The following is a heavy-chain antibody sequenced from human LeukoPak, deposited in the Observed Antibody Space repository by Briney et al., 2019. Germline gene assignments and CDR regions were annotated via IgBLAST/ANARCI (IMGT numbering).Heavy chain of an antibody. CDR3: ARWGAFEI. D-gene: IGHD3-16*01. V-gene: IGHV4-34*01. J-gene: IGHJ3*02. CDR1: GGPLSGYY. Sequence: TSETLSLTCAVYGGPLSGYYWSWIRQPPGEGLEWIGVINHSGSTNYNPSLKSRVTISVDTSKNQISLKLTSVTAADTAVYYCARWGAFEIWGQGTMVTVSS. CDR2: INHSGST.